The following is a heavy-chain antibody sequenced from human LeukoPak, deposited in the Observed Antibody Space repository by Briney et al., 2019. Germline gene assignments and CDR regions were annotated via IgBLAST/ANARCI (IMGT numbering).Heavy chain of an antibody. CDR1: GGSFSGYY. CDR2: IYHSGST. Sequence: PSETLSLTCAVYGGSFSGYYWSWIRQPPGKGLEWIGEIYHSGSTNYNPSLKSRVTISVDKSKNQFSLKLSSVTAADTAVYYCARELGYCSSTSCYRAFDIWGQGTMVTVSS. CDR3: ARELGYCSSTSCYRAFDI. D-gene: IGHD2-2*02. V-gene: IGHV4-34*01. J-gene: IGHJ3*02.